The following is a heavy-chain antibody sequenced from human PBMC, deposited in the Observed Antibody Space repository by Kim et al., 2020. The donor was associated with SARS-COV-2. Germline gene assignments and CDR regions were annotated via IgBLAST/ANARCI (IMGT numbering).Heavy chain of an antibody. CDR1: GYTFTSYG. V-gene: IGHV1-18*04. D-gene: IGHD3-22*01. CDR2: ISAYNGNT. CDR3: ARGGGPLTMIVVVITPFDY. J-gene: IGHJ4*02. Sequence: ASVKVSCKASGYTFTSYGISWVRQAPGQGLEWMGWISAYNGNTNYAQKLQGRVTMTTDTSTSTAYMELRSLRSDDTAVYYCARGGGPLTMIVVVITPFDYWGQGTLVTVSS.